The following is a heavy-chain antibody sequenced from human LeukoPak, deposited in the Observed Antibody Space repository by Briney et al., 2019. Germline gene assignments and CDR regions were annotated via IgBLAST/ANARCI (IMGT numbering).Heavy chain of an antibody. J-gene: IGHJ4*02. D-gene: IGHD1-1*01. Sequence: GGSLRLSCAASGFTFSSYWMSWVRQAPGKGLEWVASIKFDESEKHYMDSVKGRFTISRDTAKNSLYLQMNSLRVEDTAMYFCARVTTNGYFEYWGQGSLVTVSP. CDR2: IKFDESEK. V-gene: IGHV3-7*04. CDR3: ARVTTNGYFEY. CDR1: GFTFSSYW.